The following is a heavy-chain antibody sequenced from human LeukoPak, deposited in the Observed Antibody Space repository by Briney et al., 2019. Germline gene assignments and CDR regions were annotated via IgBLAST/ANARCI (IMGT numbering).Heavy chain of an antibody. V-gene: IGHV3-7*01. J-gene: IGHJ6*03. Sequence: PGGTLRLSCAASGFTFSSYWMSWVRQAPGKGLEWVANIKQDGSEKYYVDSVKGRFTISRDNAKNSLYLQMNSLRAEDTAVYYCARENEEYSSSWYYYYYMDVWGKGTTVTVSS. CDR1: GFTFSSYW. CDR2: IKQDGSEK. CDR3: ARENEEYSSSWYYYYYMDV. D-gene: IGHD6-13*01.